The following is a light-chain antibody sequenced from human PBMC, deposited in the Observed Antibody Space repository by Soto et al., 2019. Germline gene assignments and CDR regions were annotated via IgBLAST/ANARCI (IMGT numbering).Light chain of an antibody. Sequence: QSALTQPASVSGSPGQSITISCTGTSSDVGSYNLVSWYQQHPGKAPKLMIYEGSKRPSRVSNRFSGSKSGNTASLTISGLQAEDEADYYCCSYAGSSPHVVFGGGTKLTVL. V-gene: IGLV2-23*01. CDR3: CSYAGSSPHVV. CDR2: EGS. CDR1: SSDVGSYNL. J-gene: IGLJ2*01.